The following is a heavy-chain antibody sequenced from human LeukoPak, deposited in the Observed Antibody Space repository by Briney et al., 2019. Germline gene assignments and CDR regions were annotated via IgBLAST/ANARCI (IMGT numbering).Heavy chain of an antibody. J-gene: IGHJ3*02. CDR2: INPSGGST. D-gene: IGHD1-7*01. CDR1: GYTFTSYY. V-gene: IGHV1-46*01. CDR3: ARVGFRQTIDGPEVGAFDI. Sequence: GASVKVSCKASGYTFTSYYMHWVRQAPGQGLEWMGIINPSGGSTSYAQKFQGRVTISVDTSKNQFSLKLSSVTAADTAVYYCARVGFRQTIDGPEVGAFDIWGQGTMVTVSS.